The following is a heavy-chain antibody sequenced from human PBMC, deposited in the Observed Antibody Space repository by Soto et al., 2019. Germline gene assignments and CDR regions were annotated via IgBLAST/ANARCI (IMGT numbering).Heavy chain of an antibody. Sequence: QVQLQESGPGLVKASETLTLTCAVSGASISKGKWWSWVRRPPGKGLEWIGEISHRVSSNYNPSLRSPFTIEVDTSQTHFSLKFSVTAAHTAIFYCPTAGDYGYSPAYWCPRTMVPVSS. V-gene: IGHV4-4*02. D-gene: IGHD3-9*01. CDR3: PTAGDYGYSPAY. CDR1: GASISKGKW. J-gene: IGHJ4*02. CDR2: ISHRVSS.